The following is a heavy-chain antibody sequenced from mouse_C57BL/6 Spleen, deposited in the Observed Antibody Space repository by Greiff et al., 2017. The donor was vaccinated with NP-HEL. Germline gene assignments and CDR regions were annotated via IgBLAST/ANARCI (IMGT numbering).Heavy chain of an antibody. Sequence: QVHVKQSGAELAKPGASVKLSCKASGYTFTSYWMHWVKQRPGQGLEWIGYINPSSGYTKYNQKFKDKATLTADKSSSTAYMQLSSLTYEDSAVYYCARHDGYYLYAMDYWGQGTSVTVSS. V-gene: IGHV1-7*01. CDR2: INPSSGYT. J-gene: IGHJ4*01. CDR1: GYTFTSYW. CDR3: ARHDGYYLYAMDY. D-gene: IGHD2-3*01.